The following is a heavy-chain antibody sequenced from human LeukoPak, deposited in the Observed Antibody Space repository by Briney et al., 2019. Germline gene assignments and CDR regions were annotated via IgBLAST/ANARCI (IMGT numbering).Heavy chain of an antibody. V-gene: IGHV2-70*04. Sequence: SGPALVKPTQTLTLTCTFSVFSLSTSGMRVSWIRQPPGKALEWLARIDWDDDKFYSTSLRTRLTISKDTSKNQVVLTMTNVDPVDTATYYCARDCSGGSCSRLGFDYWGQGTLVTVSS. CDR3: ARDCSGGSCSRLGFDY. CDR1: VFSLSTSGMR. D-gene: IGHD2-15*01. J-gene: IGHJ4*02. CDR2: IDWDDDK.